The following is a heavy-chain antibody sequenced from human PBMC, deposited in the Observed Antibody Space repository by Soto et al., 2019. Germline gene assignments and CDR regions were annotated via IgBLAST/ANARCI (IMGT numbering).Heavy chain of an antibody. J-gene: IGHJ6*03. V-gene: IGHV1-8*01. CDR2: MNPNSGNT. Sequence: GASVKVSCKSSGYTFTSYDINCVRQATGQGLEWMGWMNPNSGNTGYAQKFQGRVTMTRNTSISTAYMELSSLRSEDTAVYYCARGKLGSSYYYMDVWGKGTTVTVSS. CDR1: GYTFTSYD. CDR3: ARGKLGSSYYYMDV. D-gene: IGHD7-27*01.